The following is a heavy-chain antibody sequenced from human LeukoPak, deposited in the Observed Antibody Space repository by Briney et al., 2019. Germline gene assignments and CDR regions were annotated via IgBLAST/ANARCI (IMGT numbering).Heavy chain of an antibody. CDR1: GFIFSSDS. D-gene: IGHD3-9*01. V-gene: IGHV3-21*01. Sequence: GGSLRLSCATSGFIFSSDSMIWVRQAPGKGLEWVSSISSSSSYIYYADSVKGRLTISRDNAKNSLYLQMNSLRAEDTAVYYCARDLVGHIDYWGQGTLVTVSS. J-gene: IGHJ4*02. CDR3: ARDLVGHIDY. CDR2: ISSSSSYI.